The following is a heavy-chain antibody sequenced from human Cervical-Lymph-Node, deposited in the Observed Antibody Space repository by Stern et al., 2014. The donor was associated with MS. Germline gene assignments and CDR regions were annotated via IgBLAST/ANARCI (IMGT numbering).Heavy chain of an antibody. J-gene: IGHJ6*02. V-gene: IGHV3-33*01. Sequence: DQLVESGGGVVQPGRSLRLSCAASGFIFNDYAMHWVRQAPGKGLEWGAVIWYDGSNQYYIDSVKGRFTISRDNSKNTLYLQMSSLRAEDTAVYYCARPLGYYYGMDVWGQGTTVTVSS. CDR2: IWYDGSNQ. CDR1: GFIFNDYA. CDR3: ARPLGYYYGMDV.